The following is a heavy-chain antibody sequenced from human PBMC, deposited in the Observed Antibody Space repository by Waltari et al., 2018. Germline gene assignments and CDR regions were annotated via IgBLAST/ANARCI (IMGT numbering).Heavy chain of an antibody. CDR1: GYTLTELS. CDR2: FDPEDGET. V-gene: IGHV1-24*01. Sequence: QVQLVQSGAEVKKPGASVKVSCKVSGYTLTELSMHWVRQAPGKGLEWMGGFDPEDGETSHAQKFQGRVTMTEDTSTDTAYMELSSLRSEDTAVYYCATQIAVAGPFDYWGQGTLVTVSS. J-gene: IGHJ4*02. CDR3: ATQIAVAGPFDY. D-gene: IGHD6-19*01.